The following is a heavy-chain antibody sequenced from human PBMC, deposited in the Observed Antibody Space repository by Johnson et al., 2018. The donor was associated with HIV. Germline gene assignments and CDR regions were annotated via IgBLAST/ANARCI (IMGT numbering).Heavy chain of an antibody. V-gene: IGHV3-23*04. D-gene: IGHD3-10*01. J-gene: IGHJ3*02. CDR1: GFTFSSYA. Sequence: VQLVESGGGLVQPGGSLRLSCAASGFTFSSYAMSWVRQAPGKGLEWVSAISGSGGSTYYADSVKGRFTISRDNAKNTLYLQMNSLRAEDTAVYYCARNVLLWFGESADAFDIWGQGTMVTVSS. CDR2: ISGSGGST. CDR3: ARNVLLWFGESADAFDI.